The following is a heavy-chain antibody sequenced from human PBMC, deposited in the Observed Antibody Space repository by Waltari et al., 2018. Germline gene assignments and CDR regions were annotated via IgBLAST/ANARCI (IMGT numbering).Heavy chain of an antibody. D-gene: IGHD2-21*01. CDR1: GFTFRGSW. Sequence: EVQLVESGGGLVQPGGSLRLPCAASGFTFRGSWNAWVRQAPGEGLEWVANIKKDGGETYYVDSVKGRFTVSRDNAKNSLYLQMSSLRGEDTAVYYCARDRGYCGGDCYKNLDYWGQGTLVAVSS. J-gene: IGHJ4*02. CDR3: ARDRGYCGGDCYKNLDY. V-gene: IGHV3-7*01. CDR2: IKKDGGET.